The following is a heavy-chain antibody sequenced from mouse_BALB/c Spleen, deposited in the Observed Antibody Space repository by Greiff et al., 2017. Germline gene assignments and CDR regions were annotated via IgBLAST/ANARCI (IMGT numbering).Heavy chain of an antibody. Sequence: EVKLMESGGGLVQPGESLKLSCESNEYEFPSHDMSWVRKTPEKRLELVAAINSDGGSTYYPDTMERRFIISRDNTKKTLYLQMSSLRSEDTALYYCARQGGGWAWFAYWGQGTLVTVSA. CDR2: INSDGGST. D-gene: IGHD2-3*01. V-gene: IGHV5-2*01. J-gene: IGHJ3*01. CDR3: ARQGGGWAWFAY. CDR1: EYEFPSHD.